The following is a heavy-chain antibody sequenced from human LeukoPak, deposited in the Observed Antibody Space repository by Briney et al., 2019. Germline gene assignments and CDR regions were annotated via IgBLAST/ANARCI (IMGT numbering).Heavy chain of an antibody. V-gene: IGHV3-7*01. CDR1: GFTFSSYW. J-gene: IGHJ4*02. Sequence: GGSLRLSCAASGFTFSSYWMSWVRQAPGKGLEWVANIKQDGSEKYYVDSVKGRFTISRDNAKNSLYLQMNSLRAEDTAVYYCARDGRGYSSSWAYYWGQGTLDTVSS. CDR2: IKQDGSEK. D-gene: IGHD6-13*01. CDR3: ARDGRGYSSSWAYY.